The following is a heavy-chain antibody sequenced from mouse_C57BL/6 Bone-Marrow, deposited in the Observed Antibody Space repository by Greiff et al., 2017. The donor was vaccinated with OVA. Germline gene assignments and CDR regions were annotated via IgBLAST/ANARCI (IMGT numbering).Heavy chain of an antibody. CDR2: INPNNGGT. CDR3: ARHYYGSSYYYFDY. J-gene: IGHJ2*01. Sequence: EVQLQESGPELVKPGASVKMSCKASGYTFTDYNMHWVKQSHGKSLEWIGYINPNNGGTSYNQKFKGKATLTVNKSSSTAYMELRSLTSEDSAVYYCARHYYGSSYYYFDYWGQGTTLTVSS. D-gene: IGHD1-1*01. V-gene: IGHV1-22*01. CDR1: GYTFTDYN.